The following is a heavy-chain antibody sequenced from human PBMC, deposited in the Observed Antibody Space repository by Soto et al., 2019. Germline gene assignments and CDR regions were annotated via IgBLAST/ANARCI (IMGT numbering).Heavy chain of an antibody. CDR1: GYTFTNYV. D-gene: IGHD1-26*01. Sequence: QVQLVQSGGEVKRPGASVKVSCKPSGYTFTNYVIDWVRQAPGQGLEWMGGISPFNGHTKYAQKFQGRVTLTTDTSPSTAYMELTSLRFDDTAVYECAREAGGGSYLAYWGQGTLVTVSS. CDR3: AREAGGGSYLAY. CDR2: ISPFNGHT. J-gene: IGHJ4*02. V-gene: IGHV1-18*01.